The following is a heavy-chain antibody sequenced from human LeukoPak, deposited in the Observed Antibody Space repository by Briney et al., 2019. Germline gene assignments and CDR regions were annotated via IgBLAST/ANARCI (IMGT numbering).Heavy chain of an antibody. Sequence: GGSLGLSCAASGFTFSSYGMQWVRQAPGKGLAWVAVISYDGSNKYYADSVKGRFTISRDNSKNTLYLQMNSLRAEDTAVYYCASDLPTRGVGAFDIWDQGTMVTVSS. D-gene: IGHD1-26*01. J-gene: IGHJ3*02. V-gene: IGHV3-30*03. CDR2: ISYDGSNK. CDR3: ASDLPTRGVGAFDI. CDR1: GFTFSSYG.